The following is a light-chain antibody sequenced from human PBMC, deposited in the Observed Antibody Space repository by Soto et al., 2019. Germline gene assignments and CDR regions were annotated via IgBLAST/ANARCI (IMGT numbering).Light chain of an antibody. J-gene: IGLJ1*01. Sequence: QSALTQPASVSGSPGQSITISCTGTSSDVGGYQYVSWFQQHPGKAPKLMIYDIRNRPSAVSNRFSGSKSGNTASLTISGLQAEDEADYYCSSYTSSSTRVFGTGTKLTVL. CDR1: SSDVGGYQY. CDR2: DIR. V-gene: IGLV2-14*03. CDR3: SSYTSSSTRV.